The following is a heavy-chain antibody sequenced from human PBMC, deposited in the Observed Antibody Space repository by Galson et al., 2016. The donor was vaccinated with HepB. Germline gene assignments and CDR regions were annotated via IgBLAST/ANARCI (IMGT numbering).Heavy chain of an antibody. CDR1: GFTFINYG. V-gene: IGHV3-23*01. CDR2: ISNSGDIK. Sequence: SLRLSCAASGFTFINYGMTWVRRAPGKGLEWVPVISNSGDIKYYADSAKGRFSISRDNSKNTLYLHINSLRAEDTAVYYCAKGTAASSKYYFDFWGQGAPVTASS. CDR3: AKGTAASSKYYFDF. J-gene: IGHJ4*02. D-gene: IGHD6-13*01.